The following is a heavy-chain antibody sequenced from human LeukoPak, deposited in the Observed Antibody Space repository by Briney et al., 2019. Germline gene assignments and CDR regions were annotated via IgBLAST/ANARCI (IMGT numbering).Heavy chain of an antibody. J-gene: IGHJ6*03. CDR1: GYTFTSYD. D-gene: IGHD3-9*01. CDR3: ARGGARYDILTGSPPRAYYYMDV. Sequence: ASVKVSCKASGYTFTSYDINWVRQATGQGLEWMGWMNSNSGNTGYAQKFQGRVTMTRNTSISTAYMELSSLRSEDTAVYYCARGGARYDILTGSPPRAYYYMDVWGKGTTVTVSS. V-gene: IGHV1-8*01. CDR2: MNSNSGNT.